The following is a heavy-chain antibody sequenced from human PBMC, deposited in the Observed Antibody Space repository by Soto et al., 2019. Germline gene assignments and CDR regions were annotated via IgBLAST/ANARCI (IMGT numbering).Heavy chain of an antibody. CDR1: GVSISSSSYY. V-gene: IGHV4-39*01. CDR2: IYYRGST. D-gene: IGHD2-15*01. J-gene: IGHJ4*02. Sequence: PSGTLALTCTCSGVSISSSSYYWGWILQPPGKGLEWIGSIYYRGSTYYNPSLKSRVTISVDTSKNQFSLKLISVTAADTAVYYCARDGHCSGGTCYPQWGQGTLVTVSS. CDR3: ARDGHCSGGTCYPQ.